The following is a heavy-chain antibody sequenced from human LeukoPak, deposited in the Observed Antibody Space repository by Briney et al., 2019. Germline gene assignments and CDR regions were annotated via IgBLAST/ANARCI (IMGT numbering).Heavy chain of an antibody. CDR1: GFTFSDYY. V-gene: IGHV3-11*04. CDR2: ISSSGSTI. J-gene: IGHJ6*03. D-gene: IGHD3-10*01. CDR3: ARDGYHYYGSGTYFGYYYMDV. Sequence: GSLRLSCAASGFTFSDYYMSWIRQAPGKGLEWVSYISSSGSTIYYADSVKGRFTISRDNAKNSLYLQMNSLRAEDTAVYYCARDGYHYYGSGTYFGYYYMDVWGKGTTVTISS.